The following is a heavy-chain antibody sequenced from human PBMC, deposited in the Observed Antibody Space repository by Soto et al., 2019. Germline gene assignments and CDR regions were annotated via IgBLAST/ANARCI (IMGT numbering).Heavy chain of an antibody. CDR3: AKGRGSSWYRGCAFDI. CDR1: GFTFSSYS. CDR2: ISGSGGST. D-gene: IGHD6-13*01. Sequence: GGSLRLSCAASGFTFSSYSMNWVRQAPGKGLEWVSAISGSGGSTYYADSVKGRFTISRDNSKNTLYLQMNSLRAEGTAVYYCAKGRGSSWYRGCAFDIWGQGTMVTVSS. V-gene: IGHV3-23*01. J-gene: IGHJ3*02.